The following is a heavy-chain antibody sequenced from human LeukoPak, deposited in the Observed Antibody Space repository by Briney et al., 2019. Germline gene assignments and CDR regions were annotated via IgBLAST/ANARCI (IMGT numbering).Heavy chain of an antibody. Sequence: ASVKVSCKASGYTFTSYGISWVRQAPGQGLEWMGWISAYNGNTNYAQKLQGRVTMTTDTSTSTAYMELRSLRSDDTAVYYCARGPYCGGDCLRDYYGMDVWGQGATVTVSS. CDR2: ISAYNGNT. V-gene: IGHV1-18*01. CDR3: ARGPYCGGDCLRDYYGMDV. CDR1: GYTFTSYG. J-gene: IGHJ6*02. D-gene: IGHD2-21*02.